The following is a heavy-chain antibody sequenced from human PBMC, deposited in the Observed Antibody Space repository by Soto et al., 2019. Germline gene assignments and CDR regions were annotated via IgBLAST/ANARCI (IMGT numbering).Heavy chain of an antibody. V-gene: IGHV1-69*01. CDR3: ARDQGIQRPDYYYYGMDV. CDR2: IIPIFGTA. CDR1: GGTFSSYA. D-gene: IGHD5-18*01. J-gene: IGHJ6*02. Sequence: QVQLVQSGAEVKKPGSSVKVSCKASGGTFSSYAISWVRQAPGQGLEWMGGIIPIFGTANYAQKFQGRVTITADESTSTAYMELSSLRSEDTAVYSCARDQGIQRPDYYYYGMDVWGQGTTVTVSS.